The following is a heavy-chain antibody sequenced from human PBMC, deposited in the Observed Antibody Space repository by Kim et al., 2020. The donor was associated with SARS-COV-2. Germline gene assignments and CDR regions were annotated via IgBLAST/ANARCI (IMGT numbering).Heavy chain of an antibody. CDR2: ISAYNGNT. CDR1: GYTFTSYG. D-gene: IGHD3-10*01. V-gene: IGHV1-18*04. CDR3: ARDRPKGGSGSYYRFDY. J-gene: IGHJ4*02. Sequence: ASVKVSCKASGYTFTSYGISWVRQAPGQGLEWMGWISAYNGNTNYAQKLQGRVTMTTDTSTSTAYMELRSLRSDDTAVYYCARDRPKGGSGSYYRFDYWGQGTLVTVSS.